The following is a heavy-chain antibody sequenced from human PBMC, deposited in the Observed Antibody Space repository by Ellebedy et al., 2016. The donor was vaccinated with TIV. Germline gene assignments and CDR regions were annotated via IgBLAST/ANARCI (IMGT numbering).Heavy chain of an antibody. CDR3: ARDSLDYPYYYMDV. CDR2: MSHDESHV. Sequence: GESLKISXAASGLSFRSSAMSWVRQAPGKGLEWVAVMSHDESHVYYSDSVKGRFTISRDSSKNTLYLQMNSLRAEDTAVYYCARDSLDYPYYYMDVWGEGTTVTVSS. J-gene: IGHJ6*03. CDR1: GLSFRSSA. V-gene: IGHV3-30-3*01.